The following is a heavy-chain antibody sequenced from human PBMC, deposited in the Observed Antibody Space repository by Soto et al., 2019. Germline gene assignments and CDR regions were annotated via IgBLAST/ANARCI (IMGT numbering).Heavy chain of an antibody. Sequence: SETLSLTCTVCGGSISSYDWSWIRQPPGKGREWIGYIYYSGSTKCNRSLNSRVTRSVDASKDQVSMQLNSVTVXDTVVYYWASDHAGSSWFDYSAQ. V-gene: IGHV4-59*01. J-gene: IGHJ4*02. CDR3: ASDHAGSSWFDY. CDR1: GGSISSYD. D-gene: IGHD6-13*01. CDR2: IYYSGST.